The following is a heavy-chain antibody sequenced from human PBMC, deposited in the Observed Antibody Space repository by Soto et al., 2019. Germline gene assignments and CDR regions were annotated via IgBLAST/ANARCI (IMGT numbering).Heavy chain of an antibody. Sequence: SVKVSCKASGGTFSSYAISWVRQAPGQGLEWMGGIIPIFGTANFAQKFQGRATITADEYTSTAYMELSSLRSEATAGYYCARDTGYCSSTSCYPGAFDIWGQGTMVTVSS. CDR1: GGTFSSYA. V-gene: IGHV1-69*13. D-gene: IGHD2-2*01. CDR3: ARDTGYCSSTSCYPGAFDI. J-gene: IGHJ3*02. CDR2: IIPIFGTA.